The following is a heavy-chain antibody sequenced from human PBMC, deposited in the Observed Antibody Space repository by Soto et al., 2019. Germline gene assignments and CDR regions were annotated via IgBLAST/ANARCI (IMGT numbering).Heavy chain of an antibody. V-gene: IGHV3-11*01. CDR2: IDSDDGIT. D-gene: IGHD3-22*01. J-gene: IGHJ5*02. Sequence: GGSLIHSCTASGFAFGDYYMILLRQAPGKGLEWVSYIDSDDGITHYTDSVKGRFTISRDDAKKSLYLQMNSLRVEDTALYYCVRPYYSSSWFPFDRWGQGTLVNV. CDR3: VRPYYSSSWFPFDR. CDR1: GFAFGDYY.